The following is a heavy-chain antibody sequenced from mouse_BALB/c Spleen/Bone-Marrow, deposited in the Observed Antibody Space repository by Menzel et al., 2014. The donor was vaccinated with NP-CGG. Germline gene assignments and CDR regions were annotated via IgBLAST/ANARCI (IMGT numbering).Heavy chain of an antibody. V-gene: IGHV5-12*02. Sequence: EVMLVESGGGLVQPGGSLKLSCATSGFTFRDYYMYWVRQTPEKSLEWVAYISNGGGSTYYPDTVKGRFTISRDNAKNTLYLQMSRLKSEDTAMYYCARQGTLDYRGQGTSVTVSS. CDR1: GFTFRDYY. CDR3: ARQGTLDY. J-gene: IGHJ4*01. CDR2: ISNGGGST.